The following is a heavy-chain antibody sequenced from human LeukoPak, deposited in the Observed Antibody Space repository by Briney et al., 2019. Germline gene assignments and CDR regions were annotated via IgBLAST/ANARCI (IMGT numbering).Heavy chain of an antibody. CDR1: GYTFTGYY. J-gene: IGHJ1*01. CDR2: INPNSGGT. Sequence: ASVKVSCKASGYTFTGYYMHWVRQAPGQGLEWMGWINPNSGGTNYAQKFQGRVTMTRDTSTSTAYMELGSLTSDDTAVYYCARHYYDILTGYYKYFQHWGQGTLVTVSS. D-gene: IGHD3-9*01. V-gene: IGHV1-2*02. CDR3: ARHYYDILTGYYKYFQH.